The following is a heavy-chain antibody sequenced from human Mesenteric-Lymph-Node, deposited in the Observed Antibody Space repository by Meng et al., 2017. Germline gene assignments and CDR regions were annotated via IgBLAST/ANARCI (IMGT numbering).Heavy chain of an antibody. CDR3: AKVNYYYDSSGYYDY. CDR2: FDREDGVT. CDR1: GYTLTEIS. Sequence: ASVKVSCKVSGYTLTEISIHWVRQAPGKGLEWMGGFDREDGVTYYAQNFQGRVTMTEDTSTDTAYMEVSRLRSEDTAVYYCAKVNYYYDSSGYYDYWGQGTLVTVSS. J-gene: IGHJ4*02. V-gene: IGHV1-24*01. D-gene: IGHD3-22*01.